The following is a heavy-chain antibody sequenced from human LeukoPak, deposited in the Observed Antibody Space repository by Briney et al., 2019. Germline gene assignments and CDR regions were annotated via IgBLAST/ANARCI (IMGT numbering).Heavy chain of an antibody. J-gene: IGHJ5*02. CDR1: GGSISSYY. V-gene: IGHV4-59*01. D-gene: IGHD2-15*01. CDR3: ARGGSEYCSGGRCYAGWFDP. CDR2: IYYSGNT. Sequence: SETLSLTCTVCGGSISSYYWSWIRQPPGKGLECSAYIYYSGNTNYNPSLQSRVTISVDTSKKQFSLNLSSVTAADTAVYYCARGGSEYCSGGRCYAGWFDPWGQGTLVTVSS.